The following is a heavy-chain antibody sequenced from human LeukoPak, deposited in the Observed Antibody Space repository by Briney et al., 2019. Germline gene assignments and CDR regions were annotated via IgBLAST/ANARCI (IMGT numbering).Heavy chain of an antibody. V-gene: IGHV3-21*01. D-gene: IGHD3-10*01. Sequence: GGSLRLSCAASGFTFSSYSMNWVRQAPGKGLEWVSSISSSSSYIYYADSVKGRFTISRDNAKNSLYLQMNGLRAEDTAVYYCARAAGGQDAFDIWGQGTMVTVSS. CDR1: GFTFSSYS. J-gene: IGHJ3*02. CDR2: ISSSSSYI. CDR3: ARAAGGQDAFDI.